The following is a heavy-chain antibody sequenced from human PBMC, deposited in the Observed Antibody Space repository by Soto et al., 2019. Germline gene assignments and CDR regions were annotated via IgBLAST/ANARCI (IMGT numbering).Heavy chain of an antibody. CDR3: ATLNSFGSDY. Sequence: GESLRLSCAASGFTFSNFWMHWVRQAPGKGLVWVSRIDSDGSGAMYADSVKGRLTISRDNAKSTLFLQMNSLRAEDTAVYYCATLNSFGSDYWGRGTLVTVSS. CDR1: GFTFSNFW. V-gene: IGHV3-74*03. D-gene: IGHD5-18*01. CDR2: IDSDGSGA. J-gene: IGHJ4*02.